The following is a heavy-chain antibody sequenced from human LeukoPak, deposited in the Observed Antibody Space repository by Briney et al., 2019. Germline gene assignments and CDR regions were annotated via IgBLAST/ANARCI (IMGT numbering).Heavy chain of an antibody. Sequence: PGGSLRLSCAASGFTFSSYSMNWVRQAPGKGLEWVSSISSSSSYIYYADSVKGRFTISRDNAKNSLYPQMNSLRAEDTAVYYCARETESRTYCSGGSCYSEYYYYMDVWGKGTTVTVSS. J-gene: IGHJ6*03. CDR2: ISSSSSYI. CDR1: GFTFSSYS. V-gene: IGHV3-21*01. D-gene: IGHD2-15*01. CDR3: ARETESRTYCSGGSCYSEYYYYMDV.